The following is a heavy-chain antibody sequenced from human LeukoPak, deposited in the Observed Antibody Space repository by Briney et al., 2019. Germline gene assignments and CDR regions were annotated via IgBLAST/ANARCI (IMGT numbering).Heavy chain of an antibody. CDR2: ISWNSGSI. J-gene: IGHJ4*02. Sequence: PGGSLRLSCAASGFSFNSYTMNWVRQAPGRGLEWVSGISWNSGSIGYADSVKGRFTISRDNAKNSLYLQMNSLRAEDTALYYCATGITGTTSPFDYWGQGTLVTVSS. V-gene: IGHV3-9*01. CDR1: GFSFNSYT. D-gene: IGHD1-7*01. CDR3: ATGITGTTSPFDY.